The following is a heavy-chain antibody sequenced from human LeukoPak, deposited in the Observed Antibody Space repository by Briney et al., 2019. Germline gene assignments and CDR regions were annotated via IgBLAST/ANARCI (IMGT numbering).Heavy chain of an antibody. CDR2: ISSSGSTI. J-gene: IGHJ3*02. V-gene: IGHV3-48*04. CDR1: GFSFSSFS. Sequence: PGGSLRLSCAASGFSFSSFSMNWVRQAPGKGLEWVSYISSSGSTIYYTDSVKGRFTVSRDNAKNSLYLQMTSLRAEDTAVYYCARDREPDAFDIWGQGTMVTVSS. CDR3: ARDREPDAFDI.